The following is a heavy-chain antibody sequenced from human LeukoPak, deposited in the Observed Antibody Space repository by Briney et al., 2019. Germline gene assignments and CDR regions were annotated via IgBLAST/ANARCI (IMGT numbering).Heavy chain of an antibody. CDR1: GYTFTSYD. Sequence: ASVKVSCKASGYTFTSYDINWVRQATGQGLEWMGWMNPNSGNTGYAQKFQGRVTMTRNTSISTAYMELSSLRSEDTAVYYCGRKGRNSCGWSPFDYWGQGTLVTVSS. CDR3: GRKGRNSCGWSPFDY. V-gene: IGHV1-8*01. D-gene: IGHD6-19*01. CDR2: MNPNSGNT. J-gene: IGHJ4*02.